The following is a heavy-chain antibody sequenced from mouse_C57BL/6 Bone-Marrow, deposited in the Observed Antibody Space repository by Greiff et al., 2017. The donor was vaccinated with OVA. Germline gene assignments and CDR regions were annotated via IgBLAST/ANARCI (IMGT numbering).Heavy chain of an antibody. CDR3: ARGGLLWRAMDY. V-gene: IGHV1-81*01. D-gene: IGHD2-1*01. J-gene: IGHJ4*01. Sequence: VNVVESGAELARPGASVKLSCKASGYTFTSYGISWVKQRTGQGLEWIGEIYPRSGNTYYNEKFKGKATLTADKSSSTAYMELRSLTSEDSAVYFCARGGLLWRAMDYWGQGTSVTVSS. CDR1: GYTFTSYG. CDR2: IYPRSGNT.